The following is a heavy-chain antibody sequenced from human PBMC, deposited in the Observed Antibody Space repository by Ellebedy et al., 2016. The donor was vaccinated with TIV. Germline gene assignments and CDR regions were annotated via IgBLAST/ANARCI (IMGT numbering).Heavy chain of an antibody. V-gene: IGHV3-33*06. CDR3: AKDPGGLTTMITPD. CDR2: IWYDGSNK. Sequence: GESLKISXAASGFTFSSYVMHWVRQAPGKGLEWVAVIWYDGSNKYYADSVKGRFTISRDNSKNTLYLQMNSLRAEDTAVYYCAKDPGGLTTMITPDWGQGTLVTVSS. CDR1: GFTFSSYV. J-gene: IGHJ4*02. D-gene: IGHD4-17*01.